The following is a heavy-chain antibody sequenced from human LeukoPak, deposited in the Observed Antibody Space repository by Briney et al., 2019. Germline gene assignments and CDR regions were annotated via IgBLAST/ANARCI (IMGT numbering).Heavy chain of an antibody. Sequence: GGSLRLSSAASGFTVSSNYMSWDRQAPGKGLEGVSVIYSGGSTYYADSVKGRFTISRGNSKNTLYLQMNSLRAEDTAVYYCAREEYSSSWVLDYWGQGTLVTVSS. V-gene: IGHV3-66*01. CDR3: AREEYSSSWVLDY. D-gene: IGHD6-13*01. CDR2: IYSGGST. J-gene: IGHJ4*02. CDR1: GFTVSSNY.